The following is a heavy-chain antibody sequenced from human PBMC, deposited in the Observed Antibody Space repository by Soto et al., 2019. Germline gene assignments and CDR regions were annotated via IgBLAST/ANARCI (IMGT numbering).Heavy chain of an antibody. CDR2: ISGSAGST. V-gene: IGHV3-23*01. D-gene: IGHD1-7*01. CDR3: AKGNSGSPALSLYM. Sequence: PGGSLTLSCAASGFSFRSYSMNWVRQAPGKGLEWVSAISGSAGSTYYADSVKGRFTISRDASKNTLYLQMNSLRAEDTAVYYWAKGNSGSPALSLYMWGQGTVLTISS. J-gene: IGHJ3*02. CDR1: GFSFRSYS.